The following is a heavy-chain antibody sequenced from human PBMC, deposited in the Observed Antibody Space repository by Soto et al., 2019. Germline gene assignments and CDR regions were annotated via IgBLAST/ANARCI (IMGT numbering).Heavy chain of an antibody. CDR1: CYTFTSYG. D-gene: IGHD3-9*01. Sequence: ASVKVSCTASCYTFTSYGISWVRQAPGQGLEWMGWISAYNGNTNYAQKLQGRVTMTTDTSTSTAYMELRSLRSDDTAVYYCARGCYDILTGYYNPPDAFDIWGQGTMGTVSS. V-gene: IGHV1-18*04. CDR2: ISAYNGNT. J-gene: IGHJ3*02. CDR3: ARGCYDILTGYYNPPDAFDI.